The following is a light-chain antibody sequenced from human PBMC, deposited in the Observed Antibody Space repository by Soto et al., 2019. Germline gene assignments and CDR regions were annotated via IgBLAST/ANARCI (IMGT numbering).Light chain of an antibody. CDR1: SSNIGAGFD. J-gene: IGLJ2*01. CDR3: HAYDDRLNNIV. CDR2: GNT. Sequence: QSVLTQPPSVSGAPGQRVAISCTGTSSNIGAGFDVHWYQQIPGTAPKLLIFGNTNRPSGVPERFSGARSGASASLAISGPQADDEDIHYCHAYDDRLNNIVFGGATKVTV. V-gene: IGLV1-40*01.